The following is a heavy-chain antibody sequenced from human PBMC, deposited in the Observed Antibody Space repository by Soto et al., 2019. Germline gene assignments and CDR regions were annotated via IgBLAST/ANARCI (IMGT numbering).Heavy chain of an antibody. CDR1: GFTVSRNY. Sequence: EVQLVETGGGLIQPGGYLRLSCAASGFTVSRNYMSWVRQAPGKGLEWVSVIYSGGSTYYADSVKGRFTISRDNSKNTLYLQMNSLRAGDTAVYYCARDLGGSLRGGFDDWGQGTLVTVSS. D-gene: IGHD2-15*01. CDR3: ARDLGGSLRGGFDD. CDR2: IYSGGST. V-gene: IGHV3-53*02. J-gene: IGHJ4*02.